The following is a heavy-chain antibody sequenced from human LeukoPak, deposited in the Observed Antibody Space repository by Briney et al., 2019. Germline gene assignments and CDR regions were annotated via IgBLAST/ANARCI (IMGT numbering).Heavy chain of an antibody. V-gene: IGHV3-11*04. J-gene: IGHJ4*02. Sequence: TGGSLRLSCAASGFTFSDYYMSWIRQAPGKGLEWVSYISSSGSTIYYADSVKGRFTISRDNAKNTLYLQMNSLRAEDTAVYYCARDLGGDSSGLAWRFDYWGQGTLVTVSS. D-gene: IGHD6-19*01. CDR3: ARDLGGDSSGLAWRFDY. CDR2: ISSSGSTI. CDR1: GFTFSDYY.